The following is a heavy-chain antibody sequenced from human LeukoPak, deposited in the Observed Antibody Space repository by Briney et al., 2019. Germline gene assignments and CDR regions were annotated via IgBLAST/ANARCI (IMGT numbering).Heavy chain of an antibody. CDR1: GGSISRYY. V-gene: IGHV4-59*08. CDR2: INYSEST. CDR3: ARVQNYAFDY. J-gene: IGHJ4*02. D-gene: IGHD1-7*01. Sequence: SETLSLTCTVSGGSISRYYWSWIWQPPGKRLEWIGYINYSESTNYRRSLKSRATISIDTSKNQISLKLNSVTAADTALYYCARVQNYAFDYWGQGTLVTVSS.